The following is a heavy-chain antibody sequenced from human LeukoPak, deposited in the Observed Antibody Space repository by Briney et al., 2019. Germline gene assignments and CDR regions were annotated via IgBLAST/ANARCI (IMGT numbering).Heavy chain of an antibody. V-gene: IGHV7-4-1*02. J-gene: IGHJ3*02. CDR1: GYTFTSYA. D-gene: IGHD3-3*01. CDR2: INTNTGNP. CDR3: AREKKTEWTTGAFDI. Sequence: ASVKVSCKASGYTFTSYAMNWVRQAPGQGLEWMGWINTNTGNPTYAQGFTGRFVFSLDTSVSTAYLQISSLKAEDTAVYYCAREKKTEWTTGAFDIWGQGTMVIVSS.